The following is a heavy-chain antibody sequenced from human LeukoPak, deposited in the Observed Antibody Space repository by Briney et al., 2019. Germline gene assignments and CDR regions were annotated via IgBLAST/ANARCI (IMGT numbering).Heavy chain of an antibody. J-gene: IGHJ3*02. Sequence: SETLSLTCTVSGGSISSYYWSWIRQPAGKGLEWIGRIYSSGSTNYNPSLKSRVTMSVDTSKNQFSLKLSSVTAADTAVYYCARPRYCSSTSCYTSRGAFDIWGQGTMVTVSS. V-gene: IGHV4-4*07. D-gene: IGHD2-2*02. CDR1: GGSISSYY. CDR2: IYSSGST. CDR3: ARPRYCSSTSCYTSRGAFDI.